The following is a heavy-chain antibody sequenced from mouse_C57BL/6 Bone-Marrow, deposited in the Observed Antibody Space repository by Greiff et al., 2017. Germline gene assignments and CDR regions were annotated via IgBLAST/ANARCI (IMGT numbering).Heavy chain of an antibody. D-gene: IGHD2-12*01. J-gene: IGHJ4*01. V-gene: IGHV5-12*01. CDR1: GFTFSDYY. CDR2: ISNGGGST. Sequence: EVKLMESGGGLVQPGGSLKLSCAASGFTFSDYYMYWVRQTPEKRLEWVAYISNGGGSTYYPDTVKGRFTISRDNAKNTLYLQMSRLKSEDTAMYYCARRGYYSYYYAMDYWGQGTSVTVSS. CDR3: ARRGYYSYYYAMDY.